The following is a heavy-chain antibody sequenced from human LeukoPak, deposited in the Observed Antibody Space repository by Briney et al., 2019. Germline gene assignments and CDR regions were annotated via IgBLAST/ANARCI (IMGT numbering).Heavy chain of an antibody. CDR1: GFTFSRYW. CDR3: ARPWGY. D-gene: IGHD7-27*01. J-gene: IGHJ4*02. V-gene: IGHV3-48*04. CDR2: ISASGSSI. Sequence: GGSLRLSCAGSGFTFSRYWMSWVRQAPGKGLEWGSVISASGSSIYYADSVKGRFTIARDNAKNSLSLQMNSLRAEDTAVYYCARPWGYWGQGTLVTVSS.